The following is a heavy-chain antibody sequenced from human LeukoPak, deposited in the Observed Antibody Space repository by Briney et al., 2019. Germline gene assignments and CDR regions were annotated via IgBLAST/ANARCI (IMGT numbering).Heavy chain of an antibody. CDR1: GGSVSSSNDY. Sequence: SETLSLTCTVSGGSVSSSNDYWGRIRQPPGKGLEWIGSVYYTGSTYHNPSLKSRVTMSVDTSKNQFSLKLSSVTAADTAVYYCARRAMTAAGAGVDPWGQGTLVTVSS. D-gene: IGHD6-13*01. CDR3: ARRAMTAAGAGVDP. J-gene: IGHJ5*02. CDR2: VYYTGST. V-gene: IGHV4-39*01.